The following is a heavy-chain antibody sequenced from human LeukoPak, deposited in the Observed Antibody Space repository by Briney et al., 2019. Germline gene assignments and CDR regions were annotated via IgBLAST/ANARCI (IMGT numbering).Heavy chain of an antibody. V-gene: IGHV3-30*04. J-gene: IGHJ6*03. Sequence: PGGSLRLSCAASGFTFSSYVMHWVRQAPGKGLEWVAIISYDGSNEYYADSVKGRFTISRDNSKNTLYLQMNSLRAADTAVYYCARVSWFPGTSYYYMDVWGKGTTVTVSS. CDR3: ARVSWFPGTSYYYMDV. D-gene: IGHD1-1*01. CDR1: GFTFSSYV. CDR2: ISYDGSNE.